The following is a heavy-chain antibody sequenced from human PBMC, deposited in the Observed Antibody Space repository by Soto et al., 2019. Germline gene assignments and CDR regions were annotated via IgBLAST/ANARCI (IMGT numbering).Heavy chain of an antibody. V-gene: IGHV6-1*01. CDR1: GDSVSGNSAA. Sequence: SQTLSLTCAISGDSVSGNSAAWNWIRQSPSRGLEWLGRTYYRSRWYNDYAVSVKSRITVTPDTSKNQFSLHLNSVTPEDTAVYYCARELPYYVSSDSYLDYWGQGALVTVSS. CDR2: TYYRSRWYN. CDR3: ARELPYYVSSDSYLDY. J-gene: IGHJ4*02. D-gene: IGHD3-16*01.